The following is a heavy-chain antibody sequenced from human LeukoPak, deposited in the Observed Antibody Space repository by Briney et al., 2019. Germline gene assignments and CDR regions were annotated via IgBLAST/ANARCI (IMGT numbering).Heavy chain of an antibody. CDR3: AKDRDRRDWYKDAFDI. CDR2: ITGSGDTT. CDR1: GFTFTSYA. Sequence: GGSLRLSCAASGFTFTSYAMSWVRQAPGKGLECVSAITGSGDTTYYAASVKGRFTISRDNSKNTLYLQMSSLRAEDTAIYYCAKDRDRRDWYKDAFDIWGQGTMVTVSS. J-gene: IGHJ3*02. V-gene: IGHV3-23*01. D-gene: IGHD3/OR15-3a*01.